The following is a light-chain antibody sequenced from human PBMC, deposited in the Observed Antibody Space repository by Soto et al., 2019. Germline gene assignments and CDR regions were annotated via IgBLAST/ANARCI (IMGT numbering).Light chain of an antibody. V-gene: IGKV1-27*01. CDR2: AAS. CDR3: QKYDSSPLT. CDR1: QGISKF. Sequence: DIQMTQFPSSLSASVGDRVTITCRASQGISKFLAWFQQKPGQVPKVLIYAASTLQSGVPSRFSGSGSGTDFTLTISSLQPEDGATYYCQKYDSSPLTFGQGTRLDI. J-gene: IGKJ5*01.